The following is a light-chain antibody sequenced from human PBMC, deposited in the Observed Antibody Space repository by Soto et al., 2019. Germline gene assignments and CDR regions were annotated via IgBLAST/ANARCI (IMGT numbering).Light chain of an antibody. V-gene: IGLV2-11*01. CDR2: DVR. CDR3: CSYAGSYSHYV. J-gene: IGLJ1*01. CDR1: NSDVGGYNF. Sequence: QSVLTQPRSVSGSPGQSVTISCTVTNSDVGGYNFVSWYQHHPGKAPKLMIYDVRRRPSGVPDRFSGSKSGNTASLTISGLQAEDEADYYCCSYAGSYSHYVFGTGTKVTVL.